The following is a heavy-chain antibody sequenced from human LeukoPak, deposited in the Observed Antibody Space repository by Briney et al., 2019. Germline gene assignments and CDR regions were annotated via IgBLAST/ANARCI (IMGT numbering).Heavy chain of an antibody. CDR1: GFTFSSYS. CDR3: ASGLAYCGGDCYGY. V-gene: IGHV3-21*01. Sequence: GGSLRLSCAASGFTFSSYSMNWVRPAPGKGLEWVSSISSSSSYIYYADSVKGRFTISRDNAKNSLYLQMNSLRAEDTAVYYCASGLAYCGGDCYGYWGQGTLVTVSS. CDR2: ISSSSSYI. D-gene: IGHD2-21*02. J-gene: IGHJ4*02.